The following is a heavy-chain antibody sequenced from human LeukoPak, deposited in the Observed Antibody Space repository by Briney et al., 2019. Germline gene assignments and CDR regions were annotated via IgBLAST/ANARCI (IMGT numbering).Heavy chain of an antibody. Sequence: GGSLRLSCAASGFTFSSYSMNWVRQAPGKGLEWVSSISSSSSYIYYADSVKGRFTISRDNAKNSLYLQMNSLRAEDTAVYYCASTPYDSSGFNGGVFDYWGQGTLVTVSS. CDR2: ISSSSSYI. V-gene: IGHV3-21*01. D-gene: IGHD3-22*01. CDR3: ASTPYDSSGFNGGVFDY. CDR1: GFTFSSYS. J-gene: IGHJ4*02.